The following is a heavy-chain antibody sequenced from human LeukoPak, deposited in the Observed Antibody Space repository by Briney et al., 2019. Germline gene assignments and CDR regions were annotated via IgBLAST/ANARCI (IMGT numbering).Heavy chain of an antibody. V-gene: IGHV4-38-2*02. CDR2: IYHSGST. CDR3: AREVPQYYYDSSGYQPDY. J-gene: IGHJ4*02. Sequence: ALETLSLTCTVSGYSISSGYYWGWIRQPPGKGLEWIGSIYHSGSTYYNPSLKSRVTISVDTSKNQFSLKLSSVTAADTAVYYCAREVPQYYYDSSGYQPDYWGQGTLVTVSS. CDR1: GYSISSGYY. D-gene: IGHD3-22*01.